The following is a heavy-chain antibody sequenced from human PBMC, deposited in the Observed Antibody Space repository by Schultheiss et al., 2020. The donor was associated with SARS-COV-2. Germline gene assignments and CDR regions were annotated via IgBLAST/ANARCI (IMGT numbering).Heavy chain of an antibody. CDR1: GFTFSSYA. Sequence: RGSLRLSCAASGFTFSSYAMSWVRQAPGKGLEWVSAISGSGGSTYYADSVKGRFTISRDNAKNSLYLQMNSLRDEDTAVYYCARDDPKYSSTWKNWFDPWGQGTLVTVSS. CDR3: ARDDPKYSSTWKNWFDP. D-gene: IGHD6-13*01. J-gene: IGHJ5*02. V-gene: IGHV3-23*01. CDR2: ISGSGGST.